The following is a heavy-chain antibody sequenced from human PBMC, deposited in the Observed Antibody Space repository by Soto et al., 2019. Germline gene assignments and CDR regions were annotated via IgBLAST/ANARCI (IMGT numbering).Heavy chain of an antibody. Sequence: QLQLQESGPGLVKPSETLSLTCTVSGGSISSRGYYWGWIRQPPGKGLEWIGPIYYSGSTYYNPSLKSRVTIPVDTSKNPFSLKLSAVTAADTAVYYCATSNWFDPWGQGTLVTVSS. J-gene: IGHJ5*02. V-gene: IGHV4-39*01. CDR1: GGSISSRGYY. CDR3: ATSNWFDP. CDR2: IYYSGST.